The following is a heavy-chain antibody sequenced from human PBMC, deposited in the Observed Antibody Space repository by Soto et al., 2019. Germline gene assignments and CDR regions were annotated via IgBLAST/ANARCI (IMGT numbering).Heavy chain of an antibody. D-gene: IGHD5-12*01. CDR1: GGAFTNDI. J-gene: IGHJ4*02. CDR3: ARDSPIGSTFSGYDAIDY. V-gene: IGHV1-69*08. Sequence: QVQLVQSGAEVKKPGSSVKVSCKASGGAFTNDIITWVRQAPGQGLEWMGRIIPLLEITNYAQKFQGRVTITADKSTSTDYMELNSLISEDTAVYYCARDSPIGSTFSGYDAIDYWGQGTLVTVSS. CDR2: IIPLLEIT.